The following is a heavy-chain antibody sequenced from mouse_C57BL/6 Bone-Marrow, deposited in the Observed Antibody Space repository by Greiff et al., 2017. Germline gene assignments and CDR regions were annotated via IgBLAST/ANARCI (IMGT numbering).Heavy chain of an antibody. J-gene: IGHJ1*03. CDR3: ARGIPSYWYFDV. CDR2: IDPSDSYT. D-gene: IGHD2-10*02. V-gene: IGHV1-50*01. Sequence: QVQLQQPGAELVKPGASVKLSCKASGYTFTSYWMQWVKQRPGQGLEWIGEIDPSDSYTNYNQKFKGKATLTVDTSSSTAYMQLSSLTSEDSAVYYCARGIPSYWYFDVWGTGTTVTVSS. CDR1: GYTFTSYW.